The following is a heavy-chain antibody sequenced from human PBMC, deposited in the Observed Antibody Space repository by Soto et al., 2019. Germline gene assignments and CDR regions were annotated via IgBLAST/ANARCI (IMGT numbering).Heavy chain of an antibody. CDR2: ISWNSDNI. D-gene: IGHD2-15*01. J-gene: IGHJ3*02. Sequence: EVQLVESGGGLVQPGRSLRLSCAASGFTFDAYAIHWVRQAPGKGLEWVSGISWNSDNIGYADSVKGRFTISRDNAKNSLYLQMNSLRAEDTALYYCAKADRDGAFDIWGQGTTVTVSS. CDR3: AKADRDGAFDI. V-gene: IGHV3-9*01. CDR1: GFTFDAYA.